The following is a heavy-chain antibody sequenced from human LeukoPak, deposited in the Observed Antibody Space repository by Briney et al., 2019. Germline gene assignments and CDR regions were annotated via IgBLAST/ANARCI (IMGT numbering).Heavy chain of an antibody. V-gene: IGHV3-23*01. Sequence: GGSLRLSCAASGFTFSSYAMSWVRQAPGKGLEWVSAISGSGGSTYYADSVKGRFTISRDNSKNTLYLQMNSLRAEDTAVYYCAIGYCSSTSCGPFDYWGQGTLVTASS. CDR2: ISGSGGST. CDR3: AIGYCSSTSCGPFDY. J-gene: IGHJ4*02. D-gene: IGHD2-2*01. CDR1: GFTFSSYA.